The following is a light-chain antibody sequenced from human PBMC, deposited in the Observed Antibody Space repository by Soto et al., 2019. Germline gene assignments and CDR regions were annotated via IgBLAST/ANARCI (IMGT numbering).Light chain of an antibody. CDR1: QSISGW. CDR3: QRYNNYPLT. CDR2: KAS. Sequence: DIQMTQSPSTLSASEGDRVTITCRASQSISGWLAWYQQKPGKAPKLLIYKASSLESGVPSRFSGSGSGTEFTLTISSLQPDDSATYYCQRYNNYPLTFGPGTKVDIK. V-gene: IGKV1-5*03. J-gene: IGKJ3*01.